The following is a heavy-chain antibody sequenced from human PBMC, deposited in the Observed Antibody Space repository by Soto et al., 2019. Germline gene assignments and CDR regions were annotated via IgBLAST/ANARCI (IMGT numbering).Heavy chain of an antibody. V-gene: IGHV2-5*02. CDR1: GFSLSTSGVG. CDR3: PRPSVKWGSRGLVAY. J-gene: IGHJ4*02. Sequence: QITLKESGPTLVKPTQTLTLTCTFSGFSLSTSGVGVGWIRQPPGKALEWLAFLYWDDDKRNSPSLKSRLTITKDPAKPQFLFTNTNMDPGDTPTFYCPRPSVKWGSRGLVAYWGQGTL. D-gene: IGHD1-26*01. CDR2: LYWDDDK.